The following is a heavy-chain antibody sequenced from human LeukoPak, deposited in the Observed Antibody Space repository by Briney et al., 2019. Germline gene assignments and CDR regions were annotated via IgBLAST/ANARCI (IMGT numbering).Heavy chain of an antibody. V-gene: IGHV4-59*01. Sequence: PSETLSLTCTVSGGSISSYYWSWIRQPPGEGLEWIGYIYYSGSTNYNPSLKSRVTISVDTSKNQFSLKLSSVTAADTAVYYCARGFYGSKPVTWGQGTLVTVSS. CDR2: IYYSGST. CDR1: GGSISSYY. CDR3: ARGFYGSKPVT. D-gene: IGHD3-10*01. J-gene: IGHJ5*02.